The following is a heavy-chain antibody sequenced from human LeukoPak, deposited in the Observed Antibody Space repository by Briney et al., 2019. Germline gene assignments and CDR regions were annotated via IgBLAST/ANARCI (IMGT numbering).Heavy chain of an antibody. CDR3: ARVATMISGYFDY. CDR2: IKQDGSEK. V-gene: IGHV3-7*01. D-gene: IGHD3/OR15-3a*01. Sequence: GGSLRLSCAASGFTFSSYWMSWARQAPGKGLEWVANIKQDGSEKYYVDSVKGRFTISRDNAKTSLYLQMNGLRAEDTAVYYCARVATMISGYFDYWGQGTLVTVSS. J-gene: IGHJ4*02. CDR1: GFTFSSYW.